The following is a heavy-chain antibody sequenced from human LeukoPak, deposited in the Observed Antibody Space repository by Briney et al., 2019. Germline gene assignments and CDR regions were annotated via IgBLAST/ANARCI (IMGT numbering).Heavy chain of an antibody. Sequence: ASVKVSCKASGYTFTGYYMHWVRQAPGQGLEWMAWIHPNSGGTNYAQKVQGRVTMTRDTSISTAYMELSRLRSDDTAVYYCARAGYCSGGSCPYYYYYMDVWGKGTTVTVSS. CDR1: GYTFTGYY. CDR2: IHPNSGGT. J-gene: IGHJ6*03. V-gene: IGHV1-2*02. CDR3: ARAGYCSGGSCPYYYYYMDV. D-gene: IGHD2-15*01.